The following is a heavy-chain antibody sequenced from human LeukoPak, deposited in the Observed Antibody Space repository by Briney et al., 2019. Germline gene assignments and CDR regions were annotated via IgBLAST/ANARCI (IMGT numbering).Heavy chain of an antibody. CDR3: ARAYGQVYFDN. Sequence: PGGSLRLSCAASGFTVSSNYMSWIRQAPGKGLEWVSYISTGSSYTNYADSVKGRFTISRDNAKNSLSLQMNSLRAEDTAIYYCARAYGQVYFDNWGQGTLVTVSS. CDR2: ISTGSSYT. V-gene: IGHV3-11*06. J-gene: IGHJ4*02. D-gene: IGHD3-10*01. CDR1: GFTVSSNY.